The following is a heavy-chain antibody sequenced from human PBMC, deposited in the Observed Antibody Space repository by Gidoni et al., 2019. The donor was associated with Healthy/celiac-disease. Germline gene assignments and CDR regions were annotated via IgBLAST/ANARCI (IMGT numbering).Heavy chain of an antibody. D-gene: IGHD3-22*01. V-gene: IGHV3-30-3*01. Sequence: QVQLVASGGGVVQPGRSLRLSCAASGFTFSSYAMHCVRQAPGKGLEWVAVISYDGSNKYYADSVKGRFTISRDNSKNTLYLQMNSLRAEDTAVYYCARGSSPAYYYDTTDAFDIWGQGTMVTVSS. CDR2: ISYDGSNK. J-gene: IGHJ3*02. CDR1: GFTFSSYA. CDR3: ARGSSPAYYYDTTDAFDI.